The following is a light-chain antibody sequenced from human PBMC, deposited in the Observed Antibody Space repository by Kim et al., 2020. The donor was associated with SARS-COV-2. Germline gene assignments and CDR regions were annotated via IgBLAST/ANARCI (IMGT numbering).Light chain of an antibody. V-gene: IGLV3-1*01. Sequence: SYELTQPPSVSVSPGQTASITCSGTKLGDKYAYWYQQKPGQSPVLVIYQHTKRPSGISQRFSGSSSGNTATLTISPAQTMDEADYYCQAWHSSTAVFGGGTQLTVL. CDR3: QAWHSSTAV. CDR1: KLGDKY. J-gene: IGLJ3*02. CDR2: QHT.